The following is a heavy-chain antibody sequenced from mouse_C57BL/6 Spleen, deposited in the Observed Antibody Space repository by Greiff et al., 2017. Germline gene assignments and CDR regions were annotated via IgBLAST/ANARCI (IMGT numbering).Heavy chain of an antibody. CDR3: ARRRGLEGSYFDY. J-gene: IGHJ2*01. Sequence: QVQLQQPGAELVMPGASVKLSCKASGYTFTSYWMHWVKQRPGQGLEWIGEIDPSDSYTNYNQTFKGKSTLTVDKSSSTAYMQLSSLTSEDSAVYYCARRRGLEGSYFDYWGQGTTLTVSS. V-gene: IGHV1-69*01. CDR1: GYTFTSYW. CDR2: IDPSDSYT. D-gene: IGHD3-3*01.